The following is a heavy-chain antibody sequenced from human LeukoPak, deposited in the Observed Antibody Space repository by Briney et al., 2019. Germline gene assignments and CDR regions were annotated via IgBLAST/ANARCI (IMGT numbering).Heavy chain of an antibody. V-gene: IGHV4-59*05. J-gene: IGHJ6*02. CDR2: IYYSGST. Sequence: PSETLSLTCTVSGGSISSYYWSWIRQTPRKGLEWIGSIYYSGSTYYNPSLKSRVTISVDTSKNQFSLKLSSVTAADTAVYYCARDYYYDSSGYYYYYYYGMDVWGQGTTVTVSS. CDR3: ARDYYYDSSGYYYYYYYGMDV. CDR1: GGSISSYY. D-gene: IGHD3-22*01.